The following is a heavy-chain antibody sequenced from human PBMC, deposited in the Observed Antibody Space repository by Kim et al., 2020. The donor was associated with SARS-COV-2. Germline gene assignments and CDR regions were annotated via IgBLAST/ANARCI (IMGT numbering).Heavy chain of an antibody. CDR2: ISAYNGNT. Sequence: ASVKVSCKASGYTFTSYGISWVRQAPGQGLEWMGWISAYNGNTNYAQKLQGRVTMTTDTSTSTAYMELRSLRSDGTAVYYWAREVQSSWYFSDLSMVGYYGMDVWGQGTTVTVSS. D-gene: IGHD6-13*01. V-gene: IGHV1-18*01. CDR3: AREVQSSWYFSDLSMVGYYGMDV. J-gene: IGHJ6*02. CDR1: GYTFTSYG.